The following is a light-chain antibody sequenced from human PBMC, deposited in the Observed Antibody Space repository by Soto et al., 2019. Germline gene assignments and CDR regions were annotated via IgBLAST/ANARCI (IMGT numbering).Light chain of an antibody. CDR1: QSVSSSY. V-gene: IGKV3-20*01. Sequence: EIVLTQSPGTLSLSPGERATLSCRASQSVSSSYLAWYQQKPGQAPRLLIYGASSRATGIPDRFSGSGSGTDFTLTISRQEPEHFAVYYCQQYGSSPRTFGQGTRLEIK. J-gene: IGKJ5*01. CDR3: QQYGSSPRT. CDR2: GAS.